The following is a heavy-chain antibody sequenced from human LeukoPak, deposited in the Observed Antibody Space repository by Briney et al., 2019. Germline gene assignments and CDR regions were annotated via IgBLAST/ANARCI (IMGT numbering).Heavy chain of an antibody. V-gene: IGHV3-66*01. CDR2: IYSGGST. CDR1: GFTVSSYS. J-gene: IGHJ4*02. Sequence: GGSLRLSCAASGFTVSSYSMSWVRQAPGKGLEWVSLIYSGGSTYYADSVRGRFTISRDSSKNTLYLQMNSLRAEDTAVYFCARGGGSTQFDYWGQGTLVTVSS. D-gene: IGHD3-16*01. CDR3: ARGGGSTQFDY.